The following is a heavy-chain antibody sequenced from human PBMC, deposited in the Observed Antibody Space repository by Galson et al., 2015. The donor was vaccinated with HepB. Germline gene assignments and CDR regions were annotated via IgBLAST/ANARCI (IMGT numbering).Heavy chain of an antibody. D-gene: IGHD2-2*01. CDR3: ARSSSVVAFDI. CDR2: INAGNGNT. Sequence: SVKVSCKASGYTFTSYAMHWVRQAPGQRLEWMGWINAGNGNTKYSQKFQRRVTITRDTSASTAYMELSSLRSEDTAVYYCARSSSVVAFDIWGQGTMVTVSS. V-gene: IGHV1-3*01. CDR1: GYTFTSYA. J-gene: IGHJ3*02.